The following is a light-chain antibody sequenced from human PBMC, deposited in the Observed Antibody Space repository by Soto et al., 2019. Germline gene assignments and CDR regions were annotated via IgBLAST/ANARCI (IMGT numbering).Light chain of an antibody. J-gene: IGLJ1*01. CDR1: SSDVGAYNY. CDR3: TSYTRSSSYV. V-gene: IGLV2-14*01. CDR2: EVR. Sequence: QSALAQPASVSGSPGQSITISCTGTSSDVGAYNYVSWYQHYPGKAPKLMIYEVRNRPSGVSHRFSGSKSGNTASLTISGLQAEDEADYYCTSYTRSSSYVFGTGIKVTVL.